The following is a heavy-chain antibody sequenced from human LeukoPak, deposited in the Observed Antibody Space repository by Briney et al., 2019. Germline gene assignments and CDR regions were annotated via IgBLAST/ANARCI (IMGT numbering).Heavy chain of an antibody. Sequence: ASVKVSCTASGGTFSSYAISWVRQAPGQGLEWMGGIIPIFGTANYAQKFQGRVTITADESTSTAYMELSSLRSEDTAVYYCARGAFCSGGSCYSAYYYYYYGMDVWGQGTTVTVSS. CDR2: IIPIFGTA. CDR3: ARGAFCSGGSCYSAYYYYYYGMDV. CDR1: GGTFSSYA. J-gene: IGHJ6*02. D-gene: IGHD2-15*01. V-gene: IGHV1-69*13.